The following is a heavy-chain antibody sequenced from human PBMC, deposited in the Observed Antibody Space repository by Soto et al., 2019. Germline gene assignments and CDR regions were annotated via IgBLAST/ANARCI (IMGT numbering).Heavy chain of an antibody. CDR2: ISGSGQTT. J-gene: IGHJ4*02. Sequence: VSLILSCAGSGFTFIRFSISWVLQFPGKGLDWFSAISGSGQTTYYADSVKCRFNVSRENSNNTLYLQMNSLRAEDTAVYYCEKDQRKTEIFGVVTLSWGQGPLV. D-gene: IGHD3-3*01. V-gene: IGHV3-23*01. CDR3: EKDQRKTEIFGVVTLS. CDR1: GFTFIRFS.